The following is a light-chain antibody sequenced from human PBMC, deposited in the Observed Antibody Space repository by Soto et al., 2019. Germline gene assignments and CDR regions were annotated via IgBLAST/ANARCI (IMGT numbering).Light chain of an antibody. CDR1: QSISSY. CDR3: QQTYNTPFT. CDR2: AAN. Sequence: DIQMTQSPSSLSASVGDRVTITCRASQSISSYLNWYQQRPGKAPKLLIYAANTLQSGVPSRFSGSGSGTDFTLTISSLQPGDFANYYCQQTYNTPFTFGPGTKVDIK. V-gene: IGKV1-39*01. J-gene: IGKJ3*01.